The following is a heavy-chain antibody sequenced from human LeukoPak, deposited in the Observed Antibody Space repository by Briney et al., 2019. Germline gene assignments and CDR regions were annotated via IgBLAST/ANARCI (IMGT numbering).Heavy chain of an antibody. Sequence: SETLSLTCAAYGGSFSGYYWSWIRQHPGKGLEWIGYIYYSGSTYYNPSLKSRVTISVDTSKNQFSLKLSSVTAADTAVYYCARDRLYYGSGSYYNPHEVYGMDVWGQGTTVTVSS. V-gene: IGHV4-31*11. D-gene: IGHD3-10*01. CDR2: IYYSGST. CDR3: ARDRLYYGSGSYYNPHEVYGMDV. CDR1: GGSFSGYY. J-gene: IGHJ6*02.